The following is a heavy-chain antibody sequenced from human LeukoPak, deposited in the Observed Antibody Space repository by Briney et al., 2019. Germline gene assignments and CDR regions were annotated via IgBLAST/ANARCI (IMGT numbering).Heavy chain of an antibody. CDR3: ARAGPMTTVNNWFDP. J-gene: IGHJ5*02. CDR2: INPNMGGT. V-gene: IGHV1-2*06. Sequence: ASVKVSCKASGYTFTGYYMHWVRQAPARGLEGVGRINPNMGGTNNAQKFHGRVTMTRETSITTAYMEQSRMRSDDTAVYYCARAGPMTTVNNWFDPWGQGTLVTVSS. D-gene: IGHD4-11*01. CDR1: GYTFTGYY.